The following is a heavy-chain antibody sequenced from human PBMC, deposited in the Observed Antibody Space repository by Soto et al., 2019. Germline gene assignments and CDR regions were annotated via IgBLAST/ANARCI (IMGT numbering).Heavy chain of an antibody. CDR2: ISGSGGST. CDR1: GFTFSSYA. CDR3: AKDRGSSCWVVDF. D-gene: IGHD6-19*01. V-gene: IGHV3-23*01. J-gene: IGHJ4*02. Sequence: EVQLLESGGGLVQPGGSLRLSCAASGFTFSSYAMSWVRQAPGKGLEWVSAISGSGGSTYYADSVKGRFTNYRDNSKNTLYLHMNSLRAEDTAVYYCAKDRGSSCWVVDFWGQGTLVTVSS.